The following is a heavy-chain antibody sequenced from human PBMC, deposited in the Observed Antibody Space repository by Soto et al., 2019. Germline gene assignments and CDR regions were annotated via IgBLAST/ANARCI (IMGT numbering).Heavy chain of an antibody. J-gene: IGHJ5*02. CDR2: ISGSGSAI. Sequence: GGSLRLSCAASGFTFSDYYMSWIRQAPGKGLEWVSYISGSGSAIYYADYVKGRFTISRDNAKNSLFLQMNSLRAEDTAVYYCAKDGRSNIWYAEDWFDPWGQGTLVTVSS. V-gene: IGHV3-11*01. CDR1: GFTFSDYY. D-gene: IGHD6-13*01. CDR3: AKDGRSNIWYAEDWFDP.